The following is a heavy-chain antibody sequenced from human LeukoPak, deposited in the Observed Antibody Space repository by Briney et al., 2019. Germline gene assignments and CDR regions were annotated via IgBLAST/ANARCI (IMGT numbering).Heavy chain of an antibody. CDR1: GGTFSSYA. Sequence: ASVKVSCKASGGTFSSYAISWVRQAPGQGLEWMGGIIPIFGTANYAQKFQGRVTITTDESTSTAYMELSSLRSEDTAVYYCARWELRDFNDAFDIWGQGTMVTVSS. D-gene: IGHD1-26*01. J-gene: IGHJ3*02. CDR2: IIPIFGTA. V-gene: IGHV1-69*05. CDR3: ARWELRDFNDAFDI.